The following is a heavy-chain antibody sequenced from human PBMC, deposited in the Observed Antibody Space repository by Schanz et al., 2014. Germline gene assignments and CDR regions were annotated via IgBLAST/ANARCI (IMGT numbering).Heavy chain of an antibody. CDR2: IIPIHGIV. CDR1: GGTFSTYP. J-gene: IGHJ3*02. Sequence: QVQLVQSGAEVKKPGSSMTVSCKASGGTFSTYPINWLLQAPGQGLEWMGRIIPIHGIVNYAQRFQDRVRITADKSTSTAYMELSSLRSDDTAVYYCARGGGPEDVFDIWGQGTILTVSS. D-gene: IGHD2-15*01. CDR3: ARGGGPEDVFDI. V-gene: IGHV1-69*02.